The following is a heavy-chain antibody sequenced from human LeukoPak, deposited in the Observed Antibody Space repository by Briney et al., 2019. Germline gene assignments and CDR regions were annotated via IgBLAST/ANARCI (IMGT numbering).Heavy chain of an antibody. D-gene: IGHD2-2*01. CDR3: TTDTRRIDTFA. V-gene: IGHV3-15*07. CDR1: GFTFNSYS. CDR2: IKRRSDGGTP. J-gene: IGHJ4*02. Sequence: GGSLRLSCAASGFTFNSYSMNWVRQAPGKGLEWVGRIKRRSDGGTPDYAAPVQGRFTISRDESKNTLYLQMNSLKTRDTAVYYCTTDTRRIDTFAWGQGTLVTVAA.